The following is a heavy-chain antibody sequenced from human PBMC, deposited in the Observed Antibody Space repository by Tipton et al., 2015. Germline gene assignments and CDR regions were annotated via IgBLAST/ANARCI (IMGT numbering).Heavy chain of an antibody. CDR1: GGSISSNSYF. V-gene: IGHV4-39*01. Sequence: TLSLTCTSSGGSISSNSYFWGWIRQPPGKGLEWIGNIYYSGSTYYNPSLKSRVTISMDTSKDQFSLKLTSVTAADTAVYYCARREAKGDHLPFDYWGQGTLVTVSS. D-gene: IGHD2-21*02. CDR3: ARREAKGDHLPFDY. J-gene: IGHJ4*02. CDR2: IYYSGST.